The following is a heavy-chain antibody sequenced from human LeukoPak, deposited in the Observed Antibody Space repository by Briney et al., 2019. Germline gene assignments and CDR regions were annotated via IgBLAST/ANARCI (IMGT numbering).Heavy chain of an antibody. CDR1: GFTFSSYS. V-gene: IGHV3-21*01. CDR2: TSSSSSYI. D-gene: IGHD4-17*01. Sequence: GGSLRLSCAASGFTFSSYSMNWVRQAPGKGLEWVSSTSSSSSYIYYADSVKGRFTISRDNAKNSLYLQMNSLRAEDTAVYYCARDPFYGDADFDYWGQGTLVTVSS. CDR3: ARDPFYGDADFDY. J-gene: IGHJ4*02.